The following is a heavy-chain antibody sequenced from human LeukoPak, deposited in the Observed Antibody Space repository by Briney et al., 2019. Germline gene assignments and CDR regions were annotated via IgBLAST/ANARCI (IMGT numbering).Heavy chain of an antibody. CDR2: IYYTGNT. V-gene: IGHV4-39*01. CDR3: ARQTGSGLFTLP. D-gene: IGHD3/OR15-3a*01. CDR1: GVSISSSNSY. J-gene: IGHJ4*02. Sequence: SETLSLTCTVSGVSISSSNSYWGWIRQPPGKGLEWIGSIYYTGNTYYNASLKSRVTISIDTSKNQVSLRLTSVTATDTAMYYCARQTGSGLFTLPGGQGTLVTVSS.